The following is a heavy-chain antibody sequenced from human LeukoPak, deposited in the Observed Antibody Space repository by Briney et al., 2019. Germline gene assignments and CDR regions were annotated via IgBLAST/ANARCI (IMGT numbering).Heavy chain of an antibody. J-gene: IGHJ4*02. V-gene: IGHV1-69*06. CDR2: IIPIFGTA. CDR3: ARSERWLQLEVGRFDH. CDR1: GGTFSSYA. D-gene: IGHD5-24*01. Sequence: SVKVSCKASGGTFSSYAISWVRQAPRQGLEWMGGIIPIFGTANYAQKFQGRVTITADKSTSTAYMELSSLRSEDTAVYYCARSERWLQLEVGRFDHWGQGTLVTVSS.